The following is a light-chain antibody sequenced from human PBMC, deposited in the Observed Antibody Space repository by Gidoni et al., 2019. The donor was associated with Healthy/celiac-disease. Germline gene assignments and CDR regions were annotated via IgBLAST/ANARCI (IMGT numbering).Light chain of an antibody. V-gene: IGKV4-1*01. CDR3: QQYYSTPLT. CDR2: WAS. J-gene: IGKJ4*01. CDR1: QSVLYSSNNKNY. Sequence: DIVMTQSPDSLAVSLGERATINCKSSQSVLYSSNNKNYLAWYQQKPGQPPKLLIYWASTRESGVPDRFSGSRSWTDFTLTISSLQAEDVAVYYVQQYYSTPLTFGGGTKVEIK.